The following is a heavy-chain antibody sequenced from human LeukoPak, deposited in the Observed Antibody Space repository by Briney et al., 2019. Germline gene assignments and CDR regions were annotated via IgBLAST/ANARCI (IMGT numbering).Heavy chain of an antibody. V-gene: IGHV4-59*01. CDR3: ARYRISINALDM. CDR1: GASITGNY. Sequence: PSEPLSLTCTVSGASITGNYVTWIRQPPRRELEWIGYISHIGSTNYNPSLKSRVTISVDTSKNQFSLKLTSVTAADTALYYCARYRISINALDMWGQGTMVTVSS. D-gene: IGHD1-14*01. J-gene: IGHJ3*02. CDR2: ISHIGST.